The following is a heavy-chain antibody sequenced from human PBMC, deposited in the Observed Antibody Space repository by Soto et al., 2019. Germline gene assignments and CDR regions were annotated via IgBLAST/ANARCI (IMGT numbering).Heavy chain of an antibody. CDR3: ARASVPAAINY. CDR2: ISGSGGST. Sequence: PGXSLRLSCAASGFTFSSYAISWVVQAPGKGLEWVSAISGSGGSTYYADSVKGRFTISRDNSKNTLYLQMNSLSAEDTAVYYCARASVPAAINYWGQGTLVTVSS. V-gene: IGHV3-23*01. CDR1: GFTFSSYA. D-gene: IGHD2-2*01. J-gene: IGHJ4*02.